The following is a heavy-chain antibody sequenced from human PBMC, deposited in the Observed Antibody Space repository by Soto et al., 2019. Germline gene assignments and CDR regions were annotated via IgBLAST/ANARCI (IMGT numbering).Heavy chain of an antibody. CDR2: IYYSGST. CDR1: GGSISSGGYY. Sequence: QVQLQESGPGLVKPSQTLSLTCTVSGGSISSGGYYWSWIRQHPGKGLEWIGYIYYSGSTYYNPSLKSRVTISVDTSKNQFSLKLSSVTAADTAVYYCARETTVTPTVGYFDYWGQGTLVTVSS. J-gene: IGHJ4*02. CDR3: ARETTVTPTVGYFDY. D-gene: IGHD4-17*01. V-gene: IGHV4-31*03.